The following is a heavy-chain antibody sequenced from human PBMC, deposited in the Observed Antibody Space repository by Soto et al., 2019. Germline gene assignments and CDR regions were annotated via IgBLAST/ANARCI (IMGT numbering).Heavy chain of an antibody. D-gene: IGHD3-9*01. Sequence: QVQLQESGPGLVKPSQTLTLTCTVSGGSISSGRFYWSWIRQHPGKGLEWIGHISDSGSSYYNPPLESRVTISVDTSKNQFSLKLSAVTAADTAVYFCARTTFYDVFTAYYSLFDYWGQGTMVTVSS. V-gene: IGHV4-31*03. CDR1: GGSISSGRFY. J-gene: IGHJ4*02. CDR2: ISDSGSS. CDR3: ARTTFYDVFTAYYSLFDY.